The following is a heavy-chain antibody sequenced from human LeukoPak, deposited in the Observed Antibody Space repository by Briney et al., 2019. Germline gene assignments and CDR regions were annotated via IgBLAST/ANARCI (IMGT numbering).Heavy chain of an antibody. CDR1: GYTLNDIS. Sequence: ASVKVPCKISGYTLNDISVHWVRQPPGKGLEWMGGVDPDDGRRVYAQRFQGRVTMTEDTSTNTAYMELSRLRSEDTAVYFCAAASGHYTLLDAWGQGALVTVST. CDR3: AAASGHYTLLDA. V-gene: IGHV1-24*01. J-gene: IGHJ5*02. CDR2: VDPDDGRR. D-gene: IGHD4-11*01.